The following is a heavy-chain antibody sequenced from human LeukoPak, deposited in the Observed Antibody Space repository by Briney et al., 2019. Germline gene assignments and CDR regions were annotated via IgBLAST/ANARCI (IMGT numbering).Heavy chain of an antibody. CDR1: GGSITSSSYY. J-gene: IGHJ6*03. Sequence: SETLSLICTVSGGSITSSSYYWGWNSQHPEKSLEWIGTINYSGITYYNPSLKTRVTMSVDTSNKQFSLMLSSVTAADTAVYYCARHRRDDFWSGLHWYYMDVWGKGTTVAVSS. CDR3: ARHRRDDFWSGLHWYYMDV. D-gene: IGHD3-3*01. V-gene: IGHV4-39*01. CDR2: INYSGIT.